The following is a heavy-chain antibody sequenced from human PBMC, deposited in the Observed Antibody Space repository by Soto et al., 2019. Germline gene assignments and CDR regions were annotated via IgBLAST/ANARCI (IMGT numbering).Heavy chain of an antibody. J-gene: IGHJ4*02. D-gene: IGHD2-21*02. CDR2: IYYSGST. CDR3: ARDSRSVGGTD. Sequence: QVQLQESGPGLVKHSQTLSLTCTVSGGSISSGGYYWSWIRQHPGKGLEWIGYIYYSGSTYYNPSLQSRVTISVDTSKNQFSLKLSSVTAADTAVYYCARDSRSVGGTDWGQGTLVTVSS. V-gene: IGHV4-31*03. CDR1: GGSISSGGYY.